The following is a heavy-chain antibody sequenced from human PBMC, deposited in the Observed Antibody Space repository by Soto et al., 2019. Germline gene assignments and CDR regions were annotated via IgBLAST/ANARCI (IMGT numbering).Heavy chain of an antibody. CDR1: GFTFSSYE. V-gene: IGHV3-48*03. D-gene: IGHD1-26*01. Sequence: GVYLRLSCAASGFTFSSYEMNWVRQAPGKGLEWVSYIGSSGSGIYYADFVKGRFTISRDNAKKSLYLQMNSLRAEDTAVYYCARYSTDSGILDYCGQGSLVIVSS. CDR2: IGSSGSGI. J-gene: IGHJ4*01. CDR3: ARYSTDSGILDY.